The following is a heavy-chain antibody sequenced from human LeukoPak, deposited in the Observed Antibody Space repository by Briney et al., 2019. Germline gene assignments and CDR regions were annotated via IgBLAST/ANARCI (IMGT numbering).Heavy chain of an antibody. J-gene: IGHJ6*03. V-gene: IGHV3-66*02. CDR1: GFTVNTNY. D-gene: IGHD3-10*01. CDR2: IYSGAST. CDR3: ASGPWYNYGSGSYMDV. Sequence: AGGSLRPSCAASGFTVNTNYMSWVRQAPGKGLEWVSVIYSGASTYYADSVKGRFTISRDNSKNTLYLQMNSLRAEDTAVYYCASGPWYNYGSGSYMDVWGKGTTVTVSS.